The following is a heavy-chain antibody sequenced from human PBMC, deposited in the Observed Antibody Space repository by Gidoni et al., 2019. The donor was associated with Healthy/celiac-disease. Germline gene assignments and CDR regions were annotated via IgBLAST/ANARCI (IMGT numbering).Heavy chain of an antibody. CDR2: INPNSGGT. CDR3: AREWGQGGSSGFDDAFDI. CDR1: GYTFTGYY. V-gene: IGHV1-2*02. Sequence: QVQLVQSGAEVKKPGASVKVSCQASGYTFTGYYMHWVRQAPGQGLEWMGWINPNSGGTNYAQKFQGRVTMTRDTSITTAYMELSRLRSDDTAVYYCAREWGQGGSSGFDDAFDIWGQGTMVTVSS. D-gene: IGHD3-22*01. J-gene: IGHJ3*02.